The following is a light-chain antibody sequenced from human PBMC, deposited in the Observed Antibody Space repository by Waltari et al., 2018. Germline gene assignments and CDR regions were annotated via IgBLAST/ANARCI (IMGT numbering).Light chain of an antibody. CDR3: QVWDSYSDQSVV. CDR2: DDS. V-gene: IGLV3-21*03. J-gene: IGLJ2*01. Sequence: SYVLTQPPSVSVAPGRTARITCGGNNIGSQSVHWYQQKPGQAPVVVVHDDSDRPSGIPERFSGSNSGNTATLTISRVEDGDEADYYCQVWDSYSDQSVVFGGGTKLTVL. CDR1: NIGSQS.